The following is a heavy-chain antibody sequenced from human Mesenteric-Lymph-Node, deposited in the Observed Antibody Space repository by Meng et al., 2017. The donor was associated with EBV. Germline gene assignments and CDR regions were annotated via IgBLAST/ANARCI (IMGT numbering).Heavy chain of an antibody. CDR2: ISDEGTNK. CDR1: GFRFSTYA. V-gene: IGHV3-30*03. D-gene: IGHD3-9*01. Sequence: QVQLVESGGGVVQPGRSLRLSCVASGFRFSTYAMHWVRQAPGKGLEWVAVISDEGTNKNYGDSVKGRFTVSRDNSKNTLYLQMDSLRPEDTAVYFCARSESDVLTGSSDFWGQGALVTVSS. CDR3: ARSESDVLTGSSDF. J-gene: IGHJ4*02.